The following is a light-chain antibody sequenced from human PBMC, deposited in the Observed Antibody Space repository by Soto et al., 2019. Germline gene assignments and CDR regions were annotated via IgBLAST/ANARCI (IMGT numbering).Light chain of an antibody. J-gene: IGKJ5*01. Sequence: MSQSPATLSVSPGERVTLSCRASQNIGNHMSWFLQKPVQAPRVLIYGAPSRPTGIPDRFSDSGSATDFTLTISRLEPKDFAVYYCQQYGSSSTIGQRTRLEI. V-gene: IGKV3-20*01. CDR1: QNIGNH. CDR3: QQYGSSST. CDR2: GAP.